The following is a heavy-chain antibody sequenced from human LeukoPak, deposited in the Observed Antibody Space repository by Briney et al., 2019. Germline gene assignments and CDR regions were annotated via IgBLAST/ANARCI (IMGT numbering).Heavy chain of an antibody. D-gene: IGHD6-13*01. V-gene: IGHV3-11*04. Sequence: PGGSLRLSCAASGFTFSDYYMSWIRQAPGKGLEWVSYISSSGSTIYYADSVKGRFTISRDNAKNSLYLEMNSLRAEDTAVYYCARVQDSSSWFDAFDIWGQGTMVTVSS. CDR1: GFTFSDYY. CDR3: ARVQDSSSWFDAFDI. J-gene: IGHJ3*02. CDR2: ISSSGSTI.